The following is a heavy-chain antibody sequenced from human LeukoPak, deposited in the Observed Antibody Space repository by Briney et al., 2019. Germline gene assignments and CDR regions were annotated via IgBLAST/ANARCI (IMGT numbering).Heavy chain of an antibody. CDR1: GYTFTNSD. D-gene: IGHD6-19*01. CDR2: MNPNNGNT. Sequence: ASVKFSCKASGYTFTNSDINWVRQATGQGLEWMGWMNPNNGNTGYAQNFHGRVTMTRDTSKSTAYMELSSLRSEDTAVYYCARESSGSSRPFDYWGQGTLVTVSS. J-gene: IGHJ4*02. CDR3: ARESSGSSRPFDY. V-gene: IGHV1-8*01.